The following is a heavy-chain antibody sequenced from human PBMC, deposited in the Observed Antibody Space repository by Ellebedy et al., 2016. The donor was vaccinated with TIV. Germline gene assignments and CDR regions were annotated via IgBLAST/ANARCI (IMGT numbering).Heavy chain of an antibody. D-gene: IGHD1-26*01. J-gene: IGHJ4*02. V-gene: IGHV3-9*01. CDR3: ARGGAGFDSMNRELSFDS. CDR1: GFAFGDYA. Sequence: SLKISCAASGFAFGDYAMHWVRQSPGKGLEWVAGISWHSGSVDYADSVKGRFTISRDNANNSLLLQMNSLRDEDTAVYYCARGGAGFDSMNRELSFDSWGQGTLVTVSS. CDR2: ISWHSGSV.